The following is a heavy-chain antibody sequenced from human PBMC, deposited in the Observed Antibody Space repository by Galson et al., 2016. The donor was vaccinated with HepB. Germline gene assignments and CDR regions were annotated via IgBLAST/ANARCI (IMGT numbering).Heavy chain of an antibody. D-gene: IGHD1-14*01. Sequence: SLRLSCAASGFTFSSHAMRWVRQAPGKGLEWVAGIRCDGGRTYDADSVKGRFTISRDNSKNTLSVQMNSLSAEDTAVYYCAKGYGLFDYWGQGTLVTVSS. CDR1: GFTFSSHA. J-gene: IGHJ4*02. V-gene: IGHV3-23*01. CDR3: AKGYGLFDY. CDR2: IRCDGGRT.